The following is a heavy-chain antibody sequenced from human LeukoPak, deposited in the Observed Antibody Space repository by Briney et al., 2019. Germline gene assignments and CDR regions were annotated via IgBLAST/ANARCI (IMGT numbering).Heavy chain of an antibody. J-gene: IGHJ5*02. V-gene: IGHV1-69*13. D-gene: IGHD6-13*01. CDR3: ASQQQLVRGWFDP. Sequence: SVKVSCKASGGTFSSYAISWVRQAPGQGLEWMGGIIPIFGTANYAQKFQGRVTITADESTNTAYMELSSLRSEDTAVYYCASQQQLVRGWFDPWGQGTLVTVSS. CDR2: IIPIFGTA. CDR1: GGTFSSYA.